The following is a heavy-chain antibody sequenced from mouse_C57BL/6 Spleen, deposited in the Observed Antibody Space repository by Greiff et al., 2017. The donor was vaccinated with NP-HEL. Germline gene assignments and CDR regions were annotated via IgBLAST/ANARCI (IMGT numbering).Heavy chain of an antibody. Sequence: EVQLQQSGPGLVKPSQSLSLTCSVTGYSITSGYYWNWIRQFPGNKLEWMGYISYDGSNNYNPSLKNRISITRDTSKNQFFLKLNSVTTEDTATYYCARDSGHYDYENYFDYWGQGTTLTVSS. CDR2: ISYDGSN. J-gene: IGHJ2*01. CDR1: GYSITSGYY. D-gene: IGHD2-4*01. CDR3: ARDSGHYDYENYFDY. V-gene: IGHV3-6*01.